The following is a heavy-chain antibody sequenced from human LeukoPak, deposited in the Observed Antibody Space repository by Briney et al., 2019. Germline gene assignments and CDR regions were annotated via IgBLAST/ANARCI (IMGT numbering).Heavy chain of an antibody. CDR3: ARAYDSSGYGVDYYYMDV. CDR1: GFPFSSYA. CDR2: INHSGST. D-gene: IGHD3-22*01. J-gene: IGHJ6*03. V-gene: IGHV4-34*01. Sequence: GSLRLSCAASGFPFSSYAMSWVRQPPGKGLEWIGEINHSGSTNYNPSLKSRVTISVDTSKNQFSLKLSSVTAADTAVYYCARAYDSSGYGVDYYYMDVWGKGTTVTVSS.